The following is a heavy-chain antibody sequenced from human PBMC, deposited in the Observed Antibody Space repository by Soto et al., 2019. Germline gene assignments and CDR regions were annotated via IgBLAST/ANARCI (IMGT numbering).Heavy chain of an antibody. CDR3: AKEAVASEQVPIPGDS. Sequence: EVYLLESGGGLVQPGGSLRLSCTASGLTFRNYAMTWVRQAPGRGLEWVSGISGSGSMKYYADSVKGRFTISRDNSKNMLFLQMDSLRDEDTAMHHCAKEAVASEQVPIPGDSWGQGTLVTVSS. CDR1: GLTFRNYA. CDR2: ISGSGSMK. J-gene: IGHJ4*02. V-gene: IGHV3-23*01. D-gene: IGHD2-15*01.